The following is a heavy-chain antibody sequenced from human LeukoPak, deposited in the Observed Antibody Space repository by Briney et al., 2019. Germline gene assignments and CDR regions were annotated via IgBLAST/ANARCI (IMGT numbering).Heavy chain of an antibody. CDR3: ARVRFGMVRGAFDY. CDR1: GFTFSSYG. V-gene: IGHV3-33*01. CDR2: IWYDGSNK. J-gene: IGHJ4*02. D-gene: IGHD3-10*01. Sequence: GGSLRLSCAASGFTFSSYGMHWVRQAPGKGLEWVAVIWYDGSNKYYADSMKGRFTISRDNSKNTLYLQMNSLRAEDTAVYYCARVRFGMVRGAFDYWGQGTLITVSS.